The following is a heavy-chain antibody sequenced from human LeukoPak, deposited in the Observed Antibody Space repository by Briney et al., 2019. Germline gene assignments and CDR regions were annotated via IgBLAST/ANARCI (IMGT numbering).Heavy chain of an antibody. Sequence: PGGSLRPSCAASGFTFSSYAMSWVRQAPGKGLVWVSRIKYDGSSTNYADSVKGRFTISRDNAKNTLYLQMNSLRAEDTAVYYCARGATYAYYHDYWGQGTLVTVSS. D-gene: IGHD5-12*01. CDR2: IKYDGSST. CDR3: ARGATYAYYHDY. J-gene: IGHJ4*02. V-gene: IGHV3-74*01. CDR1: GFTFSSYA.